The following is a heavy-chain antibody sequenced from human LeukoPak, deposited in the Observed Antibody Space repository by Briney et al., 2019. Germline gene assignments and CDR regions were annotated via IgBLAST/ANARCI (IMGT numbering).Heavy chain of an antibody. CDR2: IYYSGST. D-gene: IGHD6-19*01. CDR1: GGSISSSSYY. J-gene: IGHJ6*03. Sequence: PSETLSLTCTVSGGSISSSSYYWGWIRQPPGKGLEWIGSIYYSGSTYYNPSLKSRVTISVDTSKNQFSLKLSSVTAADTAVYYCARDRRIAVAGFLYYYYYYMDVWGKGTTVTVSS. V-gene: IGHV4-39*07. CDR3: ARDRRIAVAGFLYYYYYYMDV.